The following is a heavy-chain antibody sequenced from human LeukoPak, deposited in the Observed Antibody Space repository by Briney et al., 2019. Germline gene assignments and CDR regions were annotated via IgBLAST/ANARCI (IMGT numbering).Heavy chain of an antibody. V-gene: IGHV4-4*07. CDR2: IYTSGSS. Sequence: PSETLSLTCTVSDGFISSYYWSWIRQPAGKGLEWIGCIYTSGSSNYNPSLKGRVTMSVDTSRNQFSLKLSSVTAADTAVYYCARGLLPTAIGWFDPWGQGTRVTVSS. D-gene: IGHD2-21*02. J-gene: IGHJ5*02. CDR3: ARGLLPTAIGWFDP. CDR1: DGFISSYY.